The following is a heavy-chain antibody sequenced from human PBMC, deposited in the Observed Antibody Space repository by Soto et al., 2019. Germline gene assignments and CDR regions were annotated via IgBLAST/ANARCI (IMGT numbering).Heavy chain of an antibody. CDR3: ARETAMAAIDY. J-gene: IGHJ4*02. V-gene: IGHV4-34*01. Sequence: SETLSLTCAVYGGSFSGYYWSWIRQPPGKGLEWIGEINHSGSTNYNPSLKSRVTISVDTSKNQFSLKLSSVTAADTAVYYCARETAMAAIDYWGQGTLVTVSS. D-gene: IGHD5-18*01. CDR1: GGSFSGYY. CDR2: INHSGST.